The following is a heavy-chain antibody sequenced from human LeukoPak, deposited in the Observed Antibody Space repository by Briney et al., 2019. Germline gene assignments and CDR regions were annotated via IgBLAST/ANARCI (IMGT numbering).Heavy chain of an antibody. Sequence: SETLSLTCTVSGGSISTYYWSWIRQPPGKAPEWIGYIFRSGTTYYNPPLKSRITISIDTSKNQFSLKLRSVTAADTAIYYCARQVGQLWLDYWGQGTLVAVSS. J-gene: IGHJ4*02. CDR1: GGSISTYY. CDR2: IFRSGTT. D-gene: IGHD5-18*01. V-gene: IGHV4-59*08. CDR3: ARQVGQLWLDY.